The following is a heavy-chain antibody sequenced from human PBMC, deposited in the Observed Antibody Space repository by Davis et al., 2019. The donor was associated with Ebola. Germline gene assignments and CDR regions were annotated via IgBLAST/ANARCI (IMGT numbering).Heavy chain of an antibody. V-gene: IGHV5-51*01. CDR3: ARHGGADSGSEIYYPYYFAY. D-gene: IGHD3-10*01. CDR1: GYSFTTYW. J-gene: IGHJ4*02. CDR2: IYPGDSDT. Sequence: GESLKISCKGSGYSFTTYWIGWVRQMPGKGLDWMGIIYPGDSDTRYSPSFQGQVTMSADKSTNTAYLQWSTLKASDTAIYYCARHGGADSGSEIYYPYYFAYWGQGTLVTVSS.